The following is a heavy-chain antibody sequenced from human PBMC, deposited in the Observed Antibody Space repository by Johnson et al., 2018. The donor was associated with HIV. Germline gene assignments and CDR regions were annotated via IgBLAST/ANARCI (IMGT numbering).Heavy chain of an antibody. CDR2: IKSKTDGGTT. Sequence: EQLVESGGGLVQPGRSPRLSCAASGFTFSSYAMRWVRQAPGKGLEWVGRIKSKTDGGTTDYAAPVKGRFTISRDDSKNTLYLEMGSLRVEDMAVYYCARSRGPMRKDAFDIWGQGTKVTVSS. CDR1: GFTFSSYA. CDR3: ARSRGPMRKDAFDI. D-gene: IGHD3-10*01. J-gene: IGHJ3*02. V-gene: IGHV3-15*05.